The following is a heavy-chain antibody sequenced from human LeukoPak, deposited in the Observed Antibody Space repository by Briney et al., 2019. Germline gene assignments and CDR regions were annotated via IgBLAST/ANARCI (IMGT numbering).Heavy chain of an antibody. CDR2: IYTSGST. CDR3: AREGPIVAVDY. CDR1: GGSISSYY. V-gene: IGHV4-4*07. Sequence: PSETLSLTCTVSGGSISSYYWSWIRQPAGKGLEWLGRIYTSGSTNYNPSLKSRVTMSVDTSKNQFSLKLSSVTAADTAVYYCAREGPIVAVDYWDQGTLVTVSS. J-gene: IGHJ4*02. D-gene: IGHD5-12*01.